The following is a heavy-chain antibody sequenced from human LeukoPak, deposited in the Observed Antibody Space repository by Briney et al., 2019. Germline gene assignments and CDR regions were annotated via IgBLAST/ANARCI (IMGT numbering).Heavy chain of an antibody. V-gene: IGHV1-46*01. CDR2: INPSGGST. CDR1: GYTFTNYY. Sequence: ASVKVSCKASGYTFTNYYMHWVRQAPGQGLEWTGIINPSGGSTSYAQKFQGRVTMTRDTSTSTVYMELSSLRSEDTAVYFCARAPANYDSSGYYYGGLDYWGQGTLVTVSS. CDR3: ARAPANYDSSGYYYGGLDY. J-gene: IGHJ4*02. D-gene: IGHD3-22*01.